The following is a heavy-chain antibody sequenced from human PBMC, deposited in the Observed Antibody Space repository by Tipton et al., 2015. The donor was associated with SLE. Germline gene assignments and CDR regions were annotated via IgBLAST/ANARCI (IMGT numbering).Heavy chain of an antibody. V-gene: IGHV4-39*07. Sequence: TLSLTCTVSGGSISSSSYYWGWIRQPPGKGLEWIGSIYYSGSTNYNPSLKSRVTISVDTSKNQFSLKLSSVTAADTAVYYCARRRGSGGYFDLWGRGTLVTVSS. D-gene: IGHD3-10*01. CDR2: IYYSGST. CDR1: GGSISSSSYY. J-gene: IGHJ2*01. CDR3: ARRRGSGGYFDL.